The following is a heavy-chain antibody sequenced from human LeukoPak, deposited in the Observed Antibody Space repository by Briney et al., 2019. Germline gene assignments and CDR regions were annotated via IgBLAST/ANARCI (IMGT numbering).Heavy chain of an antibody. Sequence: ASVKVSCKASGYTFTGYYMHWVRRAPGQGLEWMGWINPNSGGTNYAQKFQGRVTMTRDTSISTAYMELSRLRSDDTAVYYCATTIFGVVTQFDYWGQGTLVTVSS. D-gene: IGHD3-3*01. V-gene: IGHV1-2*02. J-gene: IGHJ4*02. CDR3: ATTIFGVVTQFDY. CDR1: GYTFTGYY. CDR2: INPNSGGT.